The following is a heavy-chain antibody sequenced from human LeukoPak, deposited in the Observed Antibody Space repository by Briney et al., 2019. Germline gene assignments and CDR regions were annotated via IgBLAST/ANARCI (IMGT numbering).Heavy chain of an antibody. CDR3: ARADGSGSPIDY. CDR1: GGSISGYY. V-gene: IGHV4-59*01. CDR2: IHYSGST. Sequence: PSETLSLTCSVSGGSISGYYWSWIRQPPGKGLEWIGYIHYSGSTNYNPSLKSRVTISVDTSKNQFSLKLSSVTAADTAVYYCARADGSGSPIDYWGQGTLVTVSS. J-gene: IGHJ4*02. D-gene: IGHD3-10*01.